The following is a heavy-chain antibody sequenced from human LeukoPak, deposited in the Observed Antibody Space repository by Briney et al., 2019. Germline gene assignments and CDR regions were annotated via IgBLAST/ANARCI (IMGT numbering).Heavy chain of an antibody. Sequence: SETLSLTCTVSGGSISSYYRSWIRQPPGKGLEWIGYIYTSGSTNYNPSLKSRVTISVDTSKNQFSLKLSSVTAADTAVYYCARQNPGSWYAYGFDYWGQGTLVTVSS. D-gene: IGHD6-13*01. J-gene: IGHJ4*02. CDR1: GGSISSYY. CDR3: ARQNPGSWYAYGFDY. V-gene: IGHV4-4*09. CDR2: IYTSGST.